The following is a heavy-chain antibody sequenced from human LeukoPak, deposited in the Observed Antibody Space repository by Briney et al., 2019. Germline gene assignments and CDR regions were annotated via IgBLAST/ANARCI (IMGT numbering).Heavy chain of an antibody. Sequence: SETLSLTCAVYGGSFSGYYWSWIRQPPGKGLEWIGEINHSGSTNYNPSLKSRVTISVDTSKNQFSLKLSSVTAADTAVYYCARLSGSDYVWGSYRSWGQGTLVTVSS. CDR2: INHSGST. V-gene: IGHV4-34*01. J-gene: IGHJ5*02. D-gene: IGHD3-16*02. CDR1: GGSFSGYY. CDR3: ARLSGSDYVWGSYRS.